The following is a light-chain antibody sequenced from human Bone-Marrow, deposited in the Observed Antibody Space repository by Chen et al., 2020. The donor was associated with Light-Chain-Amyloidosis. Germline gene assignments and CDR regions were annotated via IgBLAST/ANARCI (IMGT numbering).Light chain of an antibody. CDR3: SSFTSSLTWV. J-gene: IGLJ3*02. V-gene: IGLV2-14*01. CDR1: NSDVGGYNY. Sequence: SALTQPASVSGSPGQSITISCTGTNSDVGGYNYVSWYQQHPGKAPKLLIYEVYNRPSGVSNRFYGSKSGNTGSLTIDGLQTEDEADYYCSSFTSSLTWVFGGGTKVTVL. CDR2: EVY.